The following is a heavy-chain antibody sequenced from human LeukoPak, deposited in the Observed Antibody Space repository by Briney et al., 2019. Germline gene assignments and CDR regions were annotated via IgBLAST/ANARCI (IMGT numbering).Heavy chain of an antibody. J-gene: IGHJ1*01. CDR1: GFTFSSYG. CDR3: ARGGYSTSWREYFRH. Sequence: GRSLTLSCAASGFTFSSYGMHWVRQAPGKGLEWVAVISYDGGNKYYADSVKGRFTISRDNSKNTLYLQMNSLTAEDTAVYYCARGGYSTSWREYFRHWGQGTLVTVSS. D-gene: IGHD6-13*01. V-gene: IGHV3-30*03. CDR2: ISYDGGNK.